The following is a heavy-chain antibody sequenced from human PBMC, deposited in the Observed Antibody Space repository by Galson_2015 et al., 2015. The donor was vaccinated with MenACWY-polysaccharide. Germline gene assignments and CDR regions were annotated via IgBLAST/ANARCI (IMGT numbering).Heavy chain of an antibody. D-gene: IGHD5-18*01. V-gene: IGHV3-9*01. CDR3: TKNRVAGRGLHCFDI. J-gene: IGHJ3*02. Sequence: SLRLSCAASGFTFDDYAMHWVRQAPGKGLEWVSGISWNSDNKIYADSVKGRFTISRDNAKNSLYLQMNSLRAEDTAFYYCTKNRVAGRGLHCFDIWGQGTMVTVSS. CDR1: GFTFDDYA. CDR2: ISWNSDNK.